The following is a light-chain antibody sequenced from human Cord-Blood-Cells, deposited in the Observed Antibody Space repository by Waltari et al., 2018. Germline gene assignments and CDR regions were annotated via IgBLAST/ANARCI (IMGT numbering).Light chain of an antibody. J-gene: IGLJ3*02. CDR3: AAWDDSLNGPV. Sequence: QSVLTQPPSASGTPGQRVTISCSGSSSNIGSNTVNWYQQLPGTAPKLLIYRNNRRPSRVPDRFSGSKSGTSASLASSGLQAEDEADYYCAAWDDSLNGPVFGGGTKLTVL. CDR2: RNN. CDR1: SSNIGSNT. V-gene: IGLV1-44*01.